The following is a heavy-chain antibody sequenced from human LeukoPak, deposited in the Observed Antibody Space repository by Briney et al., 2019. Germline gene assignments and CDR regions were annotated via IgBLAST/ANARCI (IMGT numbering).Heavy chain of an antibody. CDR1: GFTFSSYW. Sequence: GGSLRLSCAASGFTFSSYWMHWVRQAPGKGLVWVSRINGDGRRANYAESVKGRFTISRDNAKNTLYLQMNSLRAEDTAVYYCAREVEEVPAAMGVYYYYYYMDVWGKGTSVTVSS. D-gene: IGHD2-2*01. J-gene: IGHJ6*03. CDR3: AREVEEVPAAMGVYYYYYYMDV. V-gene: IGHV3-74*01. CDR2: INGDGRRA.